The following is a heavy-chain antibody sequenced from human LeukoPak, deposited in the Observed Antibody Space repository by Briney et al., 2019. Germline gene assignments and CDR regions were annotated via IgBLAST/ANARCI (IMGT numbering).Heavy chain of an antibody. V-gene: IGHV3-74*01. Sequence: GGSLRLSCAASGFTFSRYWMHWVRQAPGKGLVWVSRINGDGSTTSYADSVKGGFTISRDNAKNTLYLQMNSLRAEDTAVYYCATGNYYDSRGYYAFGHWGQGTLVTVSS. CDR1: GFTFSRYW. CDR2: INGDGSTT. CDR3: ATGNYYDSRGYYAFGH. J-gene: IGHJ1*01. D-gene: IGHD3-22*01.